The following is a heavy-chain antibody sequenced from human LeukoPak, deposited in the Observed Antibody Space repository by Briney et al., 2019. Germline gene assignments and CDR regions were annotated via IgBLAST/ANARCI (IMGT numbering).Heavy chain of an antibody. Sequence: PSETLSLTCTVSGDSISSGGYYWSWIRQHPGKGLEWIGYIYYSGNTHYNPSLKSRITFSVDTSKNQFSLRLSSVTAADTAVYYCARDRGQPGTFDYWGQGTLVTVSS. D-gene: IGHD1-1*01. CDR3: ARDRGQPGTFDY. J-gene: IGHJ4*02. CDR1: GDSISSGGYY. CDR2: IYYSGNT. V-gene: IGHV4-31*03.